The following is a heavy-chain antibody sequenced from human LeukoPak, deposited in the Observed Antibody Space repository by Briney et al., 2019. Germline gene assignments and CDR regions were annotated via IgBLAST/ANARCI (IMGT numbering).Heavy chain of an antibody. CDR2: IKQDGSER. Sequence: GGSLRLSCAASGFTFSTYWMSWVRQAPGKGLEWVASIKQDGSERYYVDSVKGRFTISRDNAKNSLSLQMNSLRAEDMAVYYCARDDWAASGFYGMDVWGRGTTVTVSS. V-gene: IGHV3-7*01. CDR1: GFTFSTYW. J-gene: IGHJ6*02. D-gene: IGHD2-15*01. CDR3: ARDDWAASGFYGMDV.